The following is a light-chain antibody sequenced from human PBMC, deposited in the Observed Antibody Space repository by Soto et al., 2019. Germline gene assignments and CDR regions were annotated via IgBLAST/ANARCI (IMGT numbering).Light chain of an antibody. CDR3: AAWDDSLNGMV. CDR1: SSNIGSNT. CDR2: SNT. V-gene: IGLV1-44*01. Sequence: QSVLTQPPSVPGTPGQRVTISCSGSSSNIGSNTVNWYQQLPGTTPKLVMYSNTRRPSGVPDRFSASKSGTSVSLVISGLHSDDEAEYYCAAWDDSLNGMVFGGGTELTVL. J-gene: IGLJ2*01.